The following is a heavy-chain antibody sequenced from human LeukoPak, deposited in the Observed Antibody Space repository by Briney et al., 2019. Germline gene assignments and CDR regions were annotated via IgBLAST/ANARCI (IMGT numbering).Heavy chain of an antibody. CDR2: IVHTGST. Sequence: PSETLSVTCAVPGYSISSGHWWSWVRQSPGKGLEWIGEIVHTGSTSYNPSLKSRVTISVDRSKNQFSLTLTSVTAADTAVYYCARNGDYALDYWGQGTLVTASS. D-gene: IGHD4-17*01. V-gene: IGHV4-4*02. CDR3: ARNGDYALDY. CDR1: GYSISSGHW. J-gene: IGHJ4*02.